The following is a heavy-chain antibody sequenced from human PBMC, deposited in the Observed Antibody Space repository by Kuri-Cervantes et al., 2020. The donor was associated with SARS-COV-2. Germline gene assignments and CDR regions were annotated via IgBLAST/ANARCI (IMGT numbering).Heavy chain of an antibody. CDR1: GFTFSSYW. J-gene: IGHJ3*02. V-gene: IGHV3-7*01. D-gene: IGHD3-10*01. CDR3: ARTTYGSGSYWDDAFDI. CDR2: IKQDGSEK. Sequence: GSLRLSCAASGFTFSSYWMSWVRQAPGKGLEWVANIKQDGSEKYYVDSVKGRFTISRDNAKNSLYLQMNSLRAEDTAVYYCARTTYGSGSYWDDAFDIWGQGTMVTVSS.